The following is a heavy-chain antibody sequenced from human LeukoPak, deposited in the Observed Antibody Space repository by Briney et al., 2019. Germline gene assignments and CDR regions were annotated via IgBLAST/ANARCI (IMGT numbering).Heavy chain of an antibody. CDR3: ARDRWQNWLDP. Sequence: SEPLSLTCTVSGGSISNSYWSWLPQPPGKGLEWIGYIYYSGSTNYNPSLKGRVTLSVDTPKNQFSLKLGSVTAADTAVYYGARDRWQNWLDPWGQGTLVTVSS. D-gene: IGHD3-16*02. CDR1: GGSISNSY. V-gene: IGHV4-59*01. CDR2: IYYSGST. J-gene: IGHJ5*02.